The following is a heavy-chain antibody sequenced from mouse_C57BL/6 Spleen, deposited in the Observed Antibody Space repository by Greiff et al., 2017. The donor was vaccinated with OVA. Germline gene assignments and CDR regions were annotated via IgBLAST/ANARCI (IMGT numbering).Heavy chain of an antibody. V-gene: IGHV5-15*01. J-gene: IGHJ1*03. CDR2: ISNLAYSI. CDR3: ARHGGGYFDV. Sequence: EVQLVESGGGLVQPGGSLKLSCAASGFTFSDYGMAWVRQAPRKGPEWVAFISNLAYSIYYADTVTGRFTISRENAKNSLYLEMSSLRSDDAAMYYCARHGGGYFDVWGTGTTVTVSS. D-gene: IGHD1-1*02. CDR1: GFTFSDYG.